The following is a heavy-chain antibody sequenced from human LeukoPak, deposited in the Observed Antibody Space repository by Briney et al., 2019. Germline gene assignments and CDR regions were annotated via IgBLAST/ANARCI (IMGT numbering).Heavy chain of an antibody. Sequence: ASVKVSCKASGGTFSSYAISWVRQAPGQGLEWMGRIIPILGIANYAQKFQGRVTITADKSTSTAYMELSSLRSEDTAVYYCARDRAVTELGKQPWYSGSYESDYWGQGTLVTVSS. V-gene: IGHV1-69*04. D-gene: IGHD1-26*01. CDR3: ARDRAVTELGKQPWYSGSYESDY. J-gene: IGHJ4*02. CDR2: IIPILGIA. CDR1: GGTFSSYA.